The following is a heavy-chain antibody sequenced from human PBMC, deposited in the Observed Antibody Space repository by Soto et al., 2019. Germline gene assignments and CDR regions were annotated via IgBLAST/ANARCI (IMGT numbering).Heavy chain of an antibody. V-gene: IGHV5-51*01. CDR1: GYRFANYW. J-gene: IGHJ5*02. D-gene: IGHD1-26*01. CDR3: ARFPSGRDPNWFDP. CDR2: IYPDDSDT. Sequence: PGESLKISCNASGYRFANYWIGLVLQMPGKGLELMGIIYPDDSDTRYSPSFQGQVTISADKSITTAYLQWSSLKASDTAMYYCARFPSGRDPNWFDPWGQGTLVTVSS.